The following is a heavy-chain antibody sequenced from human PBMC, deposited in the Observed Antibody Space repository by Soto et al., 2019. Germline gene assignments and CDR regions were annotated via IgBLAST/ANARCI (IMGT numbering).Heavy chain of an antibody. CDR2: IKQDGSEK. J-gene: IGHJ2*01. CDR1: MFTFVNYC. V-gene: IGHV3-7*01. Sequence: LRXSCAASMFTFVNYCMGLVRPAPGKGLEWVANIKQDGSEKNYKDSVKGRLTISRDNAKNSLSLQMNSLRAEDTAVYYCARRATTSAGYFDLWGRGTLVTVSS. D-gene: IGHD1-26*01. CDR3: ARRATTSAGYFDL.